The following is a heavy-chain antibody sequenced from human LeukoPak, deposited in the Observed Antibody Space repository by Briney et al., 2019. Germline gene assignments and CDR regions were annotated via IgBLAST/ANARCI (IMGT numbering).Heavy chain of an antibody. D-gene: IGHD3-22*01. V-gene: IGHV1-46*01. Sequence: GASVKVSCKASGYTFTSYYMHWVRQAPGQGLEWMGIINPSGGSTSYAQKFQGRVTMTRDTSTSTVYMELSSLRSEDTAVYYCARVIGDSSGYYYVSDYWGQGTLDTVSS. J-gene: IGHJ4*02. CDR1: GYTFTSYY. CDR3: ARVIGDSSGYYYVSDY. CDR2: INPSGGST.